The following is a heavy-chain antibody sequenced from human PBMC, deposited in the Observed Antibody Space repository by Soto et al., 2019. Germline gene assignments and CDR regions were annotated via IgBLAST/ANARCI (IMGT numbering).Heavy chain of an antibody. J-gene: IGHJ4*02. D-gene: IGHD5-12*01. Sequence: SETLSLTCSVSGGSISSGDYYWSWIRQPPGKGLEWIGYIYYSGSTYYNPSLKSRVTISVETSKNQFSLKLSSVTAADTAVYYCARLKKDYSGYDYAFDYWGQGTMVTVSS. V-gene: IGHV4-30-4*01. CDR3: ARLKKDYSGYDYAFDY. CDR1: GGSISSGDYY. CDR2: IYYSGST.